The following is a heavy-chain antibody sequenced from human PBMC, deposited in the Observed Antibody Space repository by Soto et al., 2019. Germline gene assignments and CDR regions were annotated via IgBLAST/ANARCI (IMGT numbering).Heavy chain of an antibody. Sequence: QVPLVQSGAEVKKPGSSVKVSCKASGGTFSSYAISWVRQAPGQGLEWMGGIIPISDTTNYAQKFQGRVTITADESTSRAYMEPSSLRSEDTAVYYCARSQGSSTSLEIYYYYYYGMDVWGQGTTVTVSS. D-gene: IGHD2-2*01. CDR3: ARSQGSSTSLEIYYYYYYGMDV. CDR2: IIPISDTT. CDR1: GGTFSSYA. V-gene: IGHV1-69*01. J-gene: IGHJ6*02.